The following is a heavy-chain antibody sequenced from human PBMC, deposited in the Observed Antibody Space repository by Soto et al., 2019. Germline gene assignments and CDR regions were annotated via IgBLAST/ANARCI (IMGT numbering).Heavy chain of an antibody. CDR3: AKDLAHHTFDY. Sequence: FTFSRDKSKNTLYLQMNSLRAEDTAVYYCAKDLAHHTFDYWGQGTLVTVSS. J-gene: IGHJ4*02. V-gene: IGHV3-23*01.